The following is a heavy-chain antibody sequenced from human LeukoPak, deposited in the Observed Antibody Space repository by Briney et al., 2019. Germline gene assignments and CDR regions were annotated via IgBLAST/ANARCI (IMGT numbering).Heavy chain of an antibody. D-gene: IGHD3-22*01. CDR2: ISSSGSTI. J-gene: IGHJ4*02. V-gene: IGHV3-11*04. CDR1: GFTFSDYY. CDR3: ARRDSSGYYSHFDY. Sequence: GGSLRVSCAASGFTFSDYYMSWLRQAPGKGLEWVSYISSSGSTIYYADSVKGRFTISRDNAKNSLYLQMNSLSAEDTAVYYCARRDSSGYYSHFDYWGQGTLVTVSS.